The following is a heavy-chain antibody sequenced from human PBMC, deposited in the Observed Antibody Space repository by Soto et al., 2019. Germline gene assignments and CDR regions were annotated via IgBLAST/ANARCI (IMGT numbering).Heavy chain of an antibody. J-gene: IGHJ4*02. Sequence: SETLSLTCTVSGGSISSYYWSWIRQPPGKGLECIGYIYYSGSTNYNPSLKSRVTISVDTSKNQFSLKLSSVTAADTAVYYCARLGVVGTLLPDYWGQGTLVTVSS. CDR3: ARLGVVGTLLPDY. CDR1: GGSISSYY. D-gene: IGHD3-3*01. V-gene: IGHV4-59*08. CDR2: IYYSGST.